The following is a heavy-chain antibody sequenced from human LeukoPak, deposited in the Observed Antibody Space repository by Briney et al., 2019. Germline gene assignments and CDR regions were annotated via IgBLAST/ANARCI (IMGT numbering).Heavy chain of an antibody. V-gene: IGHV1-8*02. CDR3: ARMAGGSSGWSN. J-gene: IGHJ4*02. D-gene: IGHD6-19*01. CDR2: MNPNSGNT. CDR1: GYTFTSYD. Sequence: ASVKVSCKASGYTFTSYDINWVRQATGQGLEWMGWMNPNSGNTGYAQKFQGRVTMTRNTSISTAYMELSSLRSEDAAVYYCARMAGGSSGWSNWGQGTLVTVSS.